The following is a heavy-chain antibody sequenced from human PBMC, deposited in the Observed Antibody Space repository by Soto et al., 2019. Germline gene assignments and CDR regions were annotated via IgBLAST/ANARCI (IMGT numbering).Heavy chain of an antibody. CDR1: GYTFISHG. CDR3: ARVVPGAEAWFGP. CDR2: ISLYSDGT. Sequence: GASVKVSCKASGYTFISHGITWVRQAPGQPLEWLGWISLYSDGTSYAQKFRGRVSMTTDTSTTTAYMELRSLRSDDTAVYYCARVVPGAEAWFGPWGQGTLVTVSS. J-gene: IGHJ5*02. V-gene: IGHV1-18*04.